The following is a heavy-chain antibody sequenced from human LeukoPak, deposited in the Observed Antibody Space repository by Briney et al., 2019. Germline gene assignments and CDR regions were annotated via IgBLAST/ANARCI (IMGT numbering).Heavy chain of an antibody. J-gene: IGHJ4*02. CDR1: GFTFSTYG. Sequence: PGTSLRLSCAASGFTFSTYGMHWVRQAPGKGLEWVALISDDGNNKYYADSVKGRFTISRDNPKNTLYLQMDSLRVEDTAVYYCTKDLHYTSYYFDYWGQGTLVTVSS. CDR3: TKDLHYTSYYFDY. V-gene: IGHV3-30*18. D-gene: IGHD2-2*02. CDR2: ISDDGNNK.